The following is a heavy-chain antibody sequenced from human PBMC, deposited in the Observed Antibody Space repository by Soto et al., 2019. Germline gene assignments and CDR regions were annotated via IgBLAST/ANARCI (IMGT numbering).Heavy chain of an antibody. CDR2: INAGNGNT. CDR3: VAVDYGDY. J-gene: IGHJ4*02. CDR1: GYTFTNYG. Sequence: ASVKVSCKASGYTFTNYGISWVRQAPGQRLEWMGWINAGNGNTEYSQKFQGRVTFTRDTSASTAHMELSSLRSEDTAVYYCVAVDYGDYWGQGTLVTVSS. D-gene: IGHD6-19*01. V-gene: IGHV1-3*01.